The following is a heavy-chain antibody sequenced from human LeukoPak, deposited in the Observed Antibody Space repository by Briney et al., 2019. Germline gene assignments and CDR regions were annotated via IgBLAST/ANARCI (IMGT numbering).Heavy chain of an antibody. CDR1: GGSISSSSYY. Sequence: SETLSLTCTVSGGSISSSSYYWGWIRQPPGKGLEWIGSIYYSGSTYYNPSLKSRVTISVDTSKNQFSLKLSSVTAADTAVYYCARLRSGFDYWGQGTLVTVSS. CDR2: IYYSGST. V-gene: IGHV4-39*01. D-gene: IGHD3-10*01. CDR3: ARLRSGFDY. J-gene: IGHJ4*02.